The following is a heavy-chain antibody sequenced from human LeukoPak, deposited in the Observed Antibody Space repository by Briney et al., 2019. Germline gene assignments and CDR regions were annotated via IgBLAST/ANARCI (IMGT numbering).Heavy chain of an antibody. CDR3: ARNTEENYYYYMDV. CDR2: IYYSGST. V-gene: IGHV4-39*07. J-gene: IGHJ6*03. Sequence: SETLSLTCTVSGGSISSSSYYWGWIRQPPGKGLEWIGSIYYSGSTYYNPSLKSRVTISVDTSKNQFSLKLSSVTAAGTAVYYCARNTEENYYYYMDVWGKGTTVTVSS. CDR1: GGSISSSSYY.